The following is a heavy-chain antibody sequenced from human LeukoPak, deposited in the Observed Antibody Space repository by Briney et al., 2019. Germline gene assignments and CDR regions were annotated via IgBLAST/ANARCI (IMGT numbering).Heavy chain of an antibody. Sequence: GGSLRLSCAASGFSFSDYYMSWIRQSPGKGLEWVSYISSSGSSIYYADSVKGRFTISRDNAKNSLFLQMNSLRAEDTAVYYCARDFSSGYYYVDYWGQGTQVTVSS. CDR1: GFSFSDYY. CDR3: ARDFSSGYYYVDY. D-gene: IGHD3-22*01. CDR2: ISSSGSSI. J-gene: IGHJ4*02. V-gene: IGHV3-11*04.